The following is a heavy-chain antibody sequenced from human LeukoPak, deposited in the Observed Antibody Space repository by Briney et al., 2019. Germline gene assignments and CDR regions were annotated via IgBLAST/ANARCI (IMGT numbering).Heavy chain of an antibody. D-gene: IGHD3-9*01. CDR2: IIPIFGTA. Sequence: ASVKVSCKASGGTFSSYAISWVRQAPGQGLEWMGGIIPIFGTANYAQKFQGRVTITADKSTSTAYMELSSLRSEDTAVYYCATLTPPLDWWTVPPRVGYYYYYMDVWGKGTTVTVSS. V-gene: IGHV1-69*06. CDR3: ATLTPPLDWWTVPPRVGYYYYYMDV. J-gene: IGHJ6*03. CDR1: GGTFSSYA.